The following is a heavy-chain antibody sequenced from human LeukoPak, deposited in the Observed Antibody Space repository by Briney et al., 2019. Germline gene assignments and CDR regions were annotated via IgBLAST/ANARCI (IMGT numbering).Heavy chain of an antibody. CDR3: ARESQVLVSEY. J-gene: IGHJ4*02. CDR1: GVTFSSYS. CDR2: ISSSSSYI. D-gene: IGHD2-15*01. V-gene: IGHV3-21*01. Sequence: GGSLRLSCAASGVTFSSYSRNWLRQAPGKGLEWVSSISSSSSYIYYADSVKGRFTISRDNAKNSLYLQMNRPLAEDTARIYIARESQVLVSEYWAEGTEVTVSS.